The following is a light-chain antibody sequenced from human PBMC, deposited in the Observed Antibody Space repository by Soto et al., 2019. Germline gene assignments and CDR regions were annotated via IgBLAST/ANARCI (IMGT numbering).Light chain of an antibody. J-gene: IGKJ3*01. CDR2: GAS. Sequence: DIQMTQSPSSLSASVGARVSITCQASQDIRTSLSWFQHKPGRAPKLLIYGASNLETGVPSRFRGSGSGTDFTFTISSLHPEDIATYYCQHYHNLPPFTFGPGTKVDIK. CDR3: QHYHNLPPFT. V-gene: IGKV1-33*01. CDR1: QDIRTS.